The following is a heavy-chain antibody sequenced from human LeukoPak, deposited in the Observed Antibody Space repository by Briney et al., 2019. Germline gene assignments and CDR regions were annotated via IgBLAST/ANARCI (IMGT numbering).Heavy chain of an antibody. CDR2: ISSSSSTI. V-gene: IGHV3-48*01. CDR1: GFTFSSYE. D-gene: IGHD4/OR15-4a*01. CDR3: ARRAGAYSHPYDY. Sequence: GSLRLSCAASGFTFSSYEMNWVRQAPGKGLEWVSYISSSSSTIYYADSVKGRFTISRDNSKNTLYLQMNSLRAEDTAVYYCARRAGAYSHPYDYWGQGTLVTVSS. J-gene: IGHJ4*02.